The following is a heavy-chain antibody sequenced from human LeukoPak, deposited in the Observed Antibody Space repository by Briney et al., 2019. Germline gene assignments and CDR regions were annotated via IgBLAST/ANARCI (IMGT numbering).Heavy chain of an antibody. V-gene: IGHV4-59*01. J-gene: IGHJ6*03. CDR2: IYYSGST. D-gene: IGHD6-6*01. CDR1: GGSISSYY. CDR3: ARGEAARLRPSDYYYYYMYV. Sequence: PSETLSLTCTVSGGSISSYYWSWIRQPPGKGLEWIGYIYYSGSTNYNPSLKSRVTISVDTSKNQFSLKLSSVTAADTAVYYCARGEAARLRPSDYYYYYMYVWGKGTTVTVSS.